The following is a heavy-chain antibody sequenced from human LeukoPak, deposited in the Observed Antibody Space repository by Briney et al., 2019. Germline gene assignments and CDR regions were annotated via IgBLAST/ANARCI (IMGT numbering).Heavy chain of an antibody. CDR2: ISGSGGST. Sequence: GGSLRLSRAASGFTFSDYYMDWVRQAPGKGLEWVSAISGSGGSTYYADSVKGRFTISRDNSKNTLYLQMNSLRAEDTAVYYCAKEPTLRPEDYFDYWGQGTLVTVSS. V-gene: IGHV3-23*01. CDR3: AKEPTLRPEDYFDY. J-gene: IGHJ4*02. D-gene: IGHD4-17*01. CDR1: GFTFSDYY.